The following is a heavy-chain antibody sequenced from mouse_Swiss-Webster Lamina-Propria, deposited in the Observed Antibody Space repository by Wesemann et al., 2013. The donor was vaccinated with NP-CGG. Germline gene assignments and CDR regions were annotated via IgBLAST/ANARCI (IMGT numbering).Heavy chain of an antibody. D-gene: IGHD1-1*01. V-gene: IGHV1-69*02. CDR2: IDPSDSYT. Sequence: QVQLQQPGAELVKPGASVKLSCKASGYTFTSYWMHWVKQRPGQGLEWIGEIDPSDSYTNYNQKFKDKATLTVDKSSSTAYMQLSSPTSEDSAVYYCTRADYYGSSRGFDYWGQGTTLTVSS. J-gene: IGHJ2*01. CDR1: GYTFTSYW. CDR3: TRADYYGSSRGFDY.